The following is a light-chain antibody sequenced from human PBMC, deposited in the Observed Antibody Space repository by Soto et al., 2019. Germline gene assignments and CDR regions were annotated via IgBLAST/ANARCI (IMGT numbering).Light chain of an antibody. J-gene: IGKJ2*03. CDR2: GGS. CDR3: QQFDSSRIYS. CDR1: QSFTSTY. Sequence: EILLTQSPGTLSLSPVETATLSCRASQSFTSTYLAWYQQRPGQSPRLIIYGGSTRATGFPDRFSGGGSGTDFTLTISRLEPEDSAVYYCHCQQFDSSRIYSFSQGTKLEI. V-gene: IGKV3-20*01.